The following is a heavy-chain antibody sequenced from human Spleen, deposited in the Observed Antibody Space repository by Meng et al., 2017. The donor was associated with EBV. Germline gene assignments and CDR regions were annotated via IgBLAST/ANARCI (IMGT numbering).Heavy chain of an antibody. Sequence: HGPLPRWGAGLVKPSDTRSLTCAVYGSSFSGFYWTWIRQPPGKGLEWIGEINHLGSTNYNPTLKRRATISKDTSKNQFSLRLRSVTAADSGVYYCARQRSVDFWGQGTLVTVSS. V-gene: IGHV4-34*01. D-gene: IGHD4-17*01. CDR2: INHLGST. CDR1: GSSFSGFY. CDR3: ARQRSVDF. J-gene: IGHJ4*02.